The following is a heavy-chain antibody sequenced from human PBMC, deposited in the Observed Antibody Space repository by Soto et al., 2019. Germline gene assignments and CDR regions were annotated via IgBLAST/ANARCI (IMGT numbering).Heavy chain of an antibody. J-gene: IGHJ4*02. Sequence: HPGGSLRLSCAASGFTFTTYGMSWVRQAPGKGLEWVSSITGSGGSPYYADYVKGRFTISRDNSKNTLYLQMNSLRADDTAVFYCAKTVGASPLYYFDYWGQGTLVTVSS. CDR3: AKTVGASPLYYFDY. CDR1: GFTFTTYG. CDR2: ITGSGGSP. D-gene: IGHD4-17*01. V-gene: IGHV3-23*01.